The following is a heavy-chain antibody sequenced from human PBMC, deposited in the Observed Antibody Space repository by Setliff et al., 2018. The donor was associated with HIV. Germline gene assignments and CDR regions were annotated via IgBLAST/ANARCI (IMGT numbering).Heavy chain of an antibody. J-gene: IGHJ4*02. CDR2: MGGSSGDT. V-gene: IGHV3-23*01. Sequence: GESLTISCAASGFTFNTYAMSWVRQAPGKGLEWVSSMGGSSGDTYYAGSVKGRFTISRDNTKNTLSLQMNSLGAEDTAIYYCANRLRSSNNWYYFDYWGPGTLVTV. CDR3: ANRLRSSNNWYYFDY. CDR1: GFTFNTYA. D-gene: IGHD6-13*01.